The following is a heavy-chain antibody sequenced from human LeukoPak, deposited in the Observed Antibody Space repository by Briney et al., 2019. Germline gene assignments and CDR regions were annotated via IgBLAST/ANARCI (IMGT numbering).Heavy chain of an antibody. Sequence: ASGKVSCKASGYTVTSYGISWVRQAPGQGGEGRGWISAYNGNTNYAQKLQGRVTMPTDTSTSTAYMELRSLRSDDTAVYYCARDRPRIAVAGPMSFDYWGQGTLVTVSS. CDR1: GYTVTSYG. CDR2: ISAYNGNT. V-gene: IGHV1-18*01. J-gene: IGHJ4*02. CDR3: ARDRPRIAVAGPMSFDY. D-gene: IGHD6-19*01.